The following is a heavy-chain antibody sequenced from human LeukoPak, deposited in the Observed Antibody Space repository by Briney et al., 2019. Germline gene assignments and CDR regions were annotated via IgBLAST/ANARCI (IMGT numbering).Heavy chain of an antibody. J-gene: IGHJ6*04. CDR1: GFTFSSYA. V-gene: IGHV3-30*04. CDR3: ARRAAAGTGLDYYYYGMDV. D-gene: IGHD6-13*01. CDR2: ISYDGSNK. Sequence: GGSLRLSCAASGFTFSSYAMHWVRQAPGKGLEWVAVISYDGSNKYYADSVKGRFTISRDNSKNTLYLLMNSLRAEDTAVYYCARRAAAGTGLDYYYYGMDVWGKGTTVTVSS.